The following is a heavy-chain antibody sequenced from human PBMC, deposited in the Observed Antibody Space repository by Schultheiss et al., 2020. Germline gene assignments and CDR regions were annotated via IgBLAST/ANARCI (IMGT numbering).Heavy chain of an antibody. V-gene: IGHV4-59*01. Sequence: GSLRLSCTVSGGSISSYYWSWIRQPPGKGLEWIGYIYYSGSTNYNPSLKSRVTISVDTSKNQFSLKLSSVTAADTAVYYCARVGVAADAFDIWGQGTMVT. D-gene: IGHD2-15*01. CDR3: ARVGVAADAFDI. CDR2: IYYSGST. CDR1: GGSISSYY. J-gene: IGHJ3*02.